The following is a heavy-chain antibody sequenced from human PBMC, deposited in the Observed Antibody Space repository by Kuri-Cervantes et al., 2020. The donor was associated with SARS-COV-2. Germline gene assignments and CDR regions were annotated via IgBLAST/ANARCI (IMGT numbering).Heavy chain of an antibody. D-gene: IGHD6-13*01. Sequence: GRSLRLSCSASGFAFSNFTLNWVCQAPGKGLEWVSSIGSSRGSKYFADSVKGRFPISRDNATNSVYRQMSSLRADDTAVYYCAKDQGSSWSANAFDVWGQGTKVTVSS. CDR1: GFAFSNFT. CDR3: AKDQGSSWSANAFDV. V-gene: IGHV3-21*01. J-gene: IGHJ3*01. CDR2: IGSSRGSK.